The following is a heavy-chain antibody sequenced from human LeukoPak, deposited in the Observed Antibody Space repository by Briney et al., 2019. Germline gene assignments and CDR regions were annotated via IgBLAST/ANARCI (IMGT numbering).Heavy chain of an antibody. CDR2: IIPIFGTA. J-gene: IGHJ3*02. CDR3: ARGLGVVIPPANASDAFDI. CDR1: GGTFSSYA. D-gene: IGHD2-2*01. V-gene: IGHV1-69*05. Sequence: GSSVTVSCKASGGTFSSYAISWVRQAPGQGLEWMGRIIPIFGTANYAQKFQGRVTITTDESTSTAYMELSSLRSEDTAVYYCARGLGVVIPPANASDAFDIWGQGTMVTVSS.